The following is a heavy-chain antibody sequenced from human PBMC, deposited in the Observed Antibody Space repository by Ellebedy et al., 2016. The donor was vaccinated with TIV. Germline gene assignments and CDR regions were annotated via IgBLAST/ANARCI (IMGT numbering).Heavy chain of an antibody. J-gene: IGHJ4*02. CDR1: GGSISSGDYY. Sequence: MPSETLSLTCTVSGGSISSGDYYWSWIRQPPGKGLEWIGYIYYSGKTYHNPSIKSRVTISVDTSKNQFSLKLSSVTAADTAVYYCARGRDGYIHYWGQGTLVTVSS. D-gene: IGHD5-24*01. CDR3: ARGRDGYIHY. V-gene: IGHV4-30-4*01. CDR2: IYYSGKT.